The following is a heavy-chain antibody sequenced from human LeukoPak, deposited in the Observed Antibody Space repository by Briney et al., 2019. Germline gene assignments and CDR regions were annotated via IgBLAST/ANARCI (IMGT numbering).Heavy chain of an antibody. Sequence: SQTLSLTCTVPGGSISSGGYYWSWIRQRPGKGLEWIGYVYSSGSTNYNPSLVSRVTISLDTSKNQFSLKLSSVTAADTAVYYCARGPASFDYWGQGTLVTVSS. CDR2: VYSSGST. D-gene: IGHD1-14*01. J-gene: IGHJ4*02. CDR1: GGSISSGGYY. V-gene: IGHV4-31*03. CDR3: ARGPASFDY.